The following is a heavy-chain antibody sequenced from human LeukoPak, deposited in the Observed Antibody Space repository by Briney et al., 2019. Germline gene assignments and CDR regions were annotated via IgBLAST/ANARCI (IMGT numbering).Heavy chain of an antibody. D-gene: IGHD3-3*01. CDR3: ARRRTIFNWFDP. Sequence: PSETLSLTCTVSGGSFSSSSYYWAWIRQPPGKGLEWIGEINHSGSTNYNPSLKSRVTISVDTSKNQFSLKLSSVTAADTAVYYCARRRTIFNWFDPWGQGTLVTVSS. CDR1: GGSFSSSSYY. J-gene: IGHJ5*02. CDR2: INHSGST. V-gene: IGHV4-39*07.